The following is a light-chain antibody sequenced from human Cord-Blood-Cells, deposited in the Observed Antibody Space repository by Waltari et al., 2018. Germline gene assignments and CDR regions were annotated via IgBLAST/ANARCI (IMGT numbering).Light chain of an antibody. CDR3: QQRSNWPPFT. Sequence: EIVLTQSPATLSLSPGERATLSCRASQSVSSYLAWYQQKPGRAPRLLIYDASNRATGIPARFSGSGSGTDFTLTNSSLEPEDFAVYYCQQRSNWPPFTFGPGTKVDI. J-gene: IGKJ3*01. CDR1: QSVSSY. CDR2: DAS. V-gene: IGKV3-11*01.